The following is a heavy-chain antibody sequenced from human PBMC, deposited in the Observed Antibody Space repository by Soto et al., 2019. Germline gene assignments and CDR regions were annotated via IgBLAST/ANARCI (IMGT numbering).Heavy chain of an antibody. CDR2: IKGDGSEQ. J-gene: IGHJ4*02. CDR3: TRNQVKADY. CDR1: GFALSSFW. V-gene: IGHV3-7*01. Sequence: EVQLVESGGDLVQPGGSLRLSCVASGFALSSFWMTWVRQAPGKGLEWVAKIKGDGSEQNYVDSVRGRFTISRDNAKNQVYLQMNSLRVDDTAVYYCTRNQVKADYWGQGTLVTVSS.